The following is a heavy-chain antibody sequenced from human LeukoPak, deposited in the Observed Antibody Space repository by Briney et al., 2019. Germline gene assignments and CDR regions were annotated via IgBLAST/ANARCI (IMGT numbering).Heavy chain of an antibody. Sequence: QPGGSLRLSCAASGFTSSSYWMSWVRQAPGKGLEWVANIKQDGSEKYYVDSVKGRFTISRDNAKNSLYLQMNSLRAEDTAVYYCARDLLVGATPPVLDYWGQGTLVTVSS. J-gene: IGHJ4*02. CDR2: IKQDGSEK. CDR1: GFTSSSYW. CDR3: ARDLLVGATPPVLDY. D-gene: IGHD1-26*01. V-gene: IGHV3-7*01.